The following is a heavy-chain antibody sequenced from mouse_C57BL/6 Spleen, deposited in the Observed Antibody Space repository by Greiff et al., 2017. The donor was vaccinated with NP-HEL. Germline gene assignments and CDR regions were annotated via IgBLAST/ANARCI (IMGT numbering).Heavy chain of an antibody. J-gene: IGHJ4*01. D-gene: IGHD1-1*01. CDR3: ARGGQVGYYAMDY. CDR1: GYTFTSYW. CDR2: IDPSDSET. Sequence: QVQLQQSGAELVRPGSSVKLSCKASGYTFTSYWMHWVKQRPIQGLEWIGNIDPSDSETHYNQKFKDKATLTVDKSSSTAYMQLSSLTSEDSAVYYCARGGQVGYYAMDYWGQGTSVTVSS. V-gene: IGHV1-52*01.